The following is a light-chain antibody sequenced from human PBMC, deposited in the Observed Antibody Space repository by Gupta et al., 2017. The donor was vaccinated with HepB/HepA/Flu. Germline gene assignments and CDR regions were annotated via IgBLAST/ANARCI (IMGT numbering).Light chain of an antibody. J-gene: IGKJ4*01. CDR1: QSVSYSFNNKNY. CDR2: WAS. Sequence: DIVLTHSPDSLAVSLGERATIKCMSSQSVSYSFNNKNYLAWYQQKPGQAPKLLIYWASTRESGVPDRFSGSGSGTXFTLTIXSLQAEDVAVYYCQQEQSTPITFGXGTKVEIK. V-gene: IGKV4-1*01. CDR3: QQEQSTPIT.